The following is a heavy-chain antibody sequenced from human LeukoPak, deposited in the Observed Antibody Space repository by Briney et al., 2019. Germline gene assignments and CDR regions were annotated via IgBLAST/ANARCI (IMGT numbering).Heavy chain of an antibody. CDR1: GFTFSSYG. D-gene: IGHD6-19*01. CDR3: ANDSGSRAVAAPFDK. V-gene: IGHV3-30*02. J-gene: IGHJ4*02. CDR2: IRYDGSNK. Sequence: GGSLSLSCAASGFTFSSYGMDWVRQAPGKGLEWVAFIRYDGSNKYYVDSVKGRFTISRDNSKNTLYLQMNSLRAEDTAVYYCANDSGSRAVAAPFDKWGRGTLVTVSS.